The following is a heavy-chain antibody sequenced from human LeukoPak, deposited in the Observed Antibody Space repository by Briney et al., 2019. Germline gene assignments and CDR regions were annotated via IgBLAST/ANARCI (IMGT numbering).Heavy chain of an antibody. D-gene: IGHD3-16*02. J-gene: IGHJ6*02. Sequence: GGSLRLSCEASGFTFSSYGMHWVRQAPGKGLEWVAVISYDGSNKYYADSVKGRFTISRDNSKNTLYLQMNSLRAEDTAVYYCAKDSSDYVWGSYRQYYYYYYGMDVWGQGTTVTVSS. V-gene: IGHV3-30*18. CDR1: GFTFSSYG. CDR2: ISYDGSNK. CDR3: AKDSSDYVWGSYRQYYYYYYGMDV.